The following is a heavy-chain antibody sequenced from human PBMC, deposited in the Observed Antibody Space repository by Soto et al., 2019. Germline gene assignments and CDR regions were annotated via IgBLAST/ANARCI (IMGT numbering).Heavy chain of an antibody. V-gene: IGHV1-18*04. D-gene: IGHD3-22*01. CDR1: GYTFTSYG. CDR2: ISAYNGNT. Sequence: ASVKVSCKASGYTFTSYGISWVRQAPGQGLEWMGWISAYNGNTNYAQKLQGRVTMTTDTSTSTAYMELRSLRSDDTAVYYRARDQAYYDSSGGHYYWGQGTLVTVSS. CDR3: ARDQAYYDSSGGHYY. J-gene: IGHJ4*02.